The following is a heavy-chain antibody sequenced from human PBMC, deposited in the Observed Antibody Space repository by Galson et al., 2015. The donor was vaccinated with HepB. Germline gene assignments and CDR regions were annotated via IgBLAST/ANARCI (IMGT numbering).Heavy chain of an antibody. CDR2: NSFDGYNK. D-gene: IGHD2-21*01. Sequence: SLRLSCAASGFSFSSYALHWVRQAPGKGLEWEAFNSFDGYNKEYADFVKGRFTISRDSSKNMLYLQLNSLRSEDTAVYYCATDGAGGGAEFDYWGQGTLVTVSS. V-gene: IGHV3-30-3*01. CDR3: ATDGAGGGAEFDY. CDR1: GFSFSSYA. J-gene: IGHJ4*02.